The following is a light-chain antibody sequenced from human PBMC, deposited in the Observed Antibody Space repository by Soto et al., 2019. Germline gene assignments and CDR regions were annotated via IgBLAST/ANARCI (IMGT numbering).Light chain of an antibody. CDR1: QDISNL. V-gene: IGKV1-12*01. Sequence: DIQMTQSPSFVSAAVGDRVTLSCRASQDISNLLAWYQQKPGKAPTLLIYATSNLQRGVPSRFSGSGSGTDFTLTISSLQPEDFATYYCQQSYSSITFGQGTRLEIK. CDR2: ATS. J-gene: IGKJ5*01. CDR3: QQSYSSIT.